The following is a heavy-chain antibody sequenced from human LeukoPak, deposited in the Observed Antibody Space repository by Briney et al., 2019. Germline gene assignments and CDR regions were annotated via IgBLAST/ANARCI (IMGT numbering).Heavy chain of an antibody. CDR1: GFTFSGSA. CDR2: IRSKANSYAT. V-gene: IGHV3-73*01. Sequence: PGGSLRLSCAASGFTFSGSAMHWVRQASGKGLEWVGRIRSKANSYATAYAASVKGRFTISRDNSKNTLYLQMNSLRAEDTAVYYCAKDRKVTMVRGVNGFDYWGQGTLVTVSS. CDR3: AKDRKVTMVRGVNGFDY. D-gene: IGHD3-10*01. J-gene: IGHJ4*02.